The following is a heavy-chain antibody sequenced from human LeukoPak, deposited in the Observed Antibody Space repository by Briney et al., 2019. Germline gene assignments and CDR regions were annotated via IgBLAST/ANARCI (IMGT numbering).Heavy chain of an antibody. J-gene: IGHJ4*02. V-gene: IGHV3-7*01. CDR2: ITRDGSEK. D-gene: IGHD5-18*01. Sequence: GGSLRLSCAASGFSFSTYWMNWVRQPPGKGLEWVANITRDGSEKYYVDSVKGRFTISRDNAKNSLYLQMNSLRAEDTAVYYCARDPSRGYSYGYADYWGQGSLVTVSS. CDR1: GFSFSTYW. CDR3: ARDPSRGYSYGYADY.